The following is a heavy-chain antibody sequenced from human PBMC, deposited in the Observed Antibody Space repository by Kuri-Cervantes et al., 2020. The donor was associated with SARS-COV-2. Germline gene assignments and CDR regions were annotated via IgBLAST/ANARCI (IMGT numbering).Heavy chain of an antibody. CDR2: ISYDGSNK. J-gene: IGHJ2*01. Sequence: GESLKIFCSASGFTFSSYGMHWVRQAPGKGLEWVAVISYDGSNKYYADSVKGRFTISRDNSKNTLYLQMNSLRAEDTAVYYCARDFYGDYVWYFDLWGRGTLVTVSS. V-gene: IGHV3-30*03. CDR3: ARDFYGDYVWYFDL. CDR1: GFTFSSYG. D-gene: IGHD4-17*01.